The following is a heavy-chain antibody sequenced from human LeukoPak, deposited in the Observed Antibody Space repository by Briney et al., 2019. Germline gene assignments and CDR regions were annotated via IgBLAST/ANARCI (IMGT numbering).Heavy chain of an antibody. D-gene: IGHD3-3*01. Sequence: ASVKASCKASGYTFSNYVLTWVRQAPGQGLEWMGRISTYTGNSNYAQKFQDRVTMTTDTSTSTAYMELRSLRSDDTAVYYCAREERNGVVMRIFDYWGQGTLVTVSS. CDR2: ISTYTGNS. J-gene: IGHJ4*02. CDR1: GYTFSNYV. CDR3: AREERNGVVMRIFDY. V-gene: IGHV1-18*01.